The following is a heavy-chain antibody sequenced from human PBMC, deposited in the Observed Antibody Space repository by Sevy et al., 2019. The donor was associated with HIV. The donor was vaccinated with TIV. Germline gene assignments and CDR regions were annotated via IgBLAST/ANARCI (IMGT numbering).Heavy chain of an antibody. J-gene: IGHJ4*02. V-gene: IGHV3-7*01. CDR1: GFSFSAYW. Sequence: GGSVRLSCAASGFSFSAYWMNWVRQAPGKGVEWVANIKPDGSDKHYVDSAEGRFTISRDNAKNSLYLQMNSLRVEDTAMYYCAQETFGRFDSWGQGTLVTVSS. CDR2: IKPDGSDK. D-gene: IGHD1-26*01. CDR3: AQETFGRFDS.